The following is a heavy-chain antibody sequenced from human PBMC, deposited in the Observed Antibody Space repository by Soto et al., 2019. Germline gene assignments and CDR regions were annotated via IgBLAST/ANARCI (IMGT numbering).Heavy chain of an antibody. CDR2: IIPIFGTA. V-gene: IGHV1-69*13. CDR3: ARVCPDSSGWYRNWFDP. J-gene: IGHJ5*02. D-gene: IGHD6-19*01. Sequence: SVKVSCKASGYTFTSYAISWVRQAPGQGLEWMGGIIPIFGTANYAQKFQGRVTITADESTSTAYMELSSLRSEDTAVYYCARVCPDSSGWYRNWFDPWGQGTLVTVSS. CDR1: GYTFTSYA.